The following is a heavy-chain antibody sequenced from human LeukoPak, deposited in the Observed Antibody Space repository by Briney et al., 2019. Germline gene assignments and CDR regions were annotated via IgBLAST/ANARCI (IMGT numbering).Heavy chain of an antibody. CDR3: TRDRGAINDFDY. Sequence: GGSLRLSCTDSGFSFSSYAMHWVRQSPGKGLEWVAVSSNHGNVGIYADSVKGRFTIPSDNSKKTLYLQMDSLRPEDTGVYYCTRDRGAINDFDYWGQGTLVTASS. CDR1: GFSFSSYA. CDR2: SSNHGNVG. V-gene: IGHV3-30*01. J-gene: IGHJ4*02. D-gene: IGHD2-21*01.